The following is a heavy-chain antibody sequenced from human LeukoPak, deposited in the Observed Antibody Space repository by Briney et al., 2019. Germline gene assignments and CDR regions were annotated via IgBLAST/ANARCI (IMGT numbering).Heavy chain of an antibody. D-gene: IGHD2/OR15-2a*01. CDR2: INQDGTEK. V-gene: IGHV3-7*01. J-gene: IGHJ4*02. CDR3: ARRNSALDY. Sequence: GGSLRLSCAASGFTFDTYFMTWVRQAPGKGLEWVANINQDGTEKYYVDTVKGRFNISRDNAENSLYLQMKSLRAEDTAIYYCARRNSALDYWGQGTLVTVSS. CDR1: GFTFDTYF.